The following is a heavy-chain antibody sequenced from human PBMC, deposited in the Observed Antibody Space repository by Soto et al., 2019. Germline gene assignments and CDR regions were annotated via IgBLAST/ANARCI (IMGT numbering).Heavy chain of an antibody. D-gene: IGHD2-15*01. Sequence: GESLKISCKGSGYSFTSYWISWVRQMPGKGLEWMGRIDPSDSYTNYSPSFQGHVTISADKSISTAYLQWSSLKASDTAMYYCESTKKGYCSGGSCSNYYYYGMDVWGQGTTVTVSS. V-gene: IGHV5-10-1*01. CDR1: GYSFTSYW. CDR2: IDPSDSYT. CDR3: ESTKKGYCSGGSCSNYYYYGMDV. J-gene: IGHJ6*02.